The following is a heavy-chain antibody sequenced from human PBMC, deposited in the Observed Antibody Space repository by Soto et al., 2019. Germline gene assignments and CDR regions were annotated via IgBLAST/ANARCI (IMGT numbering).Heavy chain of an antibody. CDR3: ARHASRGYSSSWYFED. J-gene: IGHJ4*02. CDR1: GGSVGSSSYY. CDR2: TYYSAGT. Sequence: SETLSLTCNVSGGSVGSSSYYWVWIRHAPGKGLEWIVSTYYSAGTYYNPSLKSRVTTSLDASKNQFSLTVTSVTAADTAIYYCARHASRGYSSSWYFEDWGQGTPVTVSS. D-gene: IGHD6-13*01. V-gene: IGHV4-39*01.